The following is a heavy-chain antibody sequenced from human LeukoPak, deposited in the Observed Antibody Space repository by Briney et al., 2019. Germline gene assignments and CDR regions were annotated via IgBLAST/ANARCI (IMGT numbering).Heavy chain of an antibody. V-gene: IGHV1-46*01. CDR2: INPSGGST. Sequence: ASVKVSCKASGYTFTSYQIHWVRQAPGQGLEWMGVINPSGGSTSYAQRFQGRVTMTRDTPTSTVYMELSSLRSEDTAVYYCGREGITHAFDIWGQGTMVTVSS. D-gene: IGHD1-14*01. CDR1: GYTFTSYQ. J-gene: IGHJ3*02. CDR3: GREGITHAFDI.